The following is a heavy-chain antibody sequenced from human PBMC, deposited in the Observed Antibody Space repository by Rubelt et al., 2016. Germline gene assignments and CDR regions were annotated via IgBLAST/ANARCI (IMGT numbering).Heavy chain of an antibody. V-gene: IGHV1-69*06. D-gene: IGHD6-13*01. Sequence: QVQLVQSGAEVKKPGSSVKVSCKASGGTFSSYAISWVRQAPGQGLEWMGGIIPIFGTANYAQKFQGSVKITADKSASTAYMELGSLRSEDTAVYYCASVISGVEYSSSWHFDYWGQGTLVTVSS. CDR3: ASVISGVEYSSSWHFDY. J-gene: IGHJ4*02. CDR2: IIPIFGTA. CDR1: GGTFSSYA.